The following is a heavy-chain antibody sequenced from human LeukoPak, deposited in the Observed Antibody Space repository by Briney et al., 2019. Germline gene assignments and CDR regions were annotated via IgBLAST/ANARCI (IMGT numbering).Heavy chain of an antibody. Sequence: GGSLRLSCAASGFTFSSYEMNWVRQAPGKGLEWVLYISSSGSSIHYADSVKGRFTISRDNAKNSLYLQTNSLRAEDTAVYHCARQISRYCSGGSCYSGWEFYFDYWGQGTPVTVSS. CDR2: ISSSGSSI. J-gene: IGHJ4*02. V-gene: IGHV3-48*03. D-gene: IGHD2-15*01. CDR3: ARQISRYCSGGSCYSGWEFYFDY. CDR1: GFTFSSYE.